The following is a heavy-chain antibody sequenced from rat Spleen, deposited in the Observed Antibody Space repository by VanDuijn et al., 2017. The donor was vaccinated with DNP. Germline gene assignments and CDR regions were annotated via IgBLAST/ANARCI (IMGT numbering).Heavy chain of an antibody. CDR1: GFTFSNYG. J-gene: IGHJ2*01. CDR3: TTTRVSSYFDY. CDR2: ITNSDNTT. Sequence: EVQLVESGGGLVQPGRSLKLSCAASGFTFSNYGMAWVRQAPTKGLEWVASITNSDNTTYYRDSVRGRFIISRDNAKSTLYLQMDSPRSEDTATYYCTTTRVSSYFDYWGQGVMVTVSS. V-gene: IGHV5S23*01. D-gene: IGHD1-4*01.